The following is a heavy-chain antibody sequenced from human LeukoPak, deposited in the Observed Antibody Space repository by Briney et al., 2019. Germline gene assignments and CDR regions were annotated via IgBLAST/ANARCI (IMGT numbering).Heavy chain of an antibody. V-gene: IGHV4-39*01. CDR1: GGSISSSSYY. D-gene: IGHD3-10*01. J-gene: IGHJ5*02. CDR3: VGGSGSYYGRPRNWFDP. CDR2: IYYSGST. Sequence: SETLSLTSTVSGGSISSSSYYWGSIRQPPGKGLEWIGSIYYSGSTYYNPSLKSRVTISVDTSKNQFSLKLSSVTAADTAVYYCVGGSGSYYGRPRNWFDPWGQGTLVTVSS.